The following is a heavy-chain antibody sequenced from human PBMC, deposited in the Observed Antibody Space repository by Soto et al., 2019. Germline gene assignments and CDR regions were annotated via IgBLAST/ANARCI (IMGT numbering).Heavy chain of an antibody. CDR3: ARERGDLGPIDY. J-gene: IGHJ4*02. CDR1: GGSISSYY. CDR2: IYYSGST. D-gene: IGHD3-16*01. Sequence: SETLSLTCTVSGGSISSYYWSWIRQPPGKGLEWIGYIYYSGSTNYNPSLKSRVTISVDTSKNQFSLKLSSVTAADTAVYYCARERGDLGPIDYWGQGTLVTVSS. V-gene: IGHV4-59*01.